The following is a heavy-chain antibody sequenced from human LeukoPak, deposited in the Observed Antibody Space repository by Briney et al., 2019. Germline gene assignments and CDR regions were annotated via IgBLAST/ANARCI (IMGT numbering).Heavy chain of an antibody. V-gene: IGHV3-48*03. Sequence: EAGGSLRLSCTGSGFKFGSYAMSWVRQAPGKGLEWISYISASGSNVYYAGSVKGRFTISRDNTKNSLFLQMNSLRGDDAAVYFCGRDVVRGSLESWGQGTLVTVSS. CDR2: ISASGSNV. CDR1: GFKFGSYA. D-gene: IGHD3-10*01. CDR3: GRDVVRGSLES. J-gene: IGHJ5*02.